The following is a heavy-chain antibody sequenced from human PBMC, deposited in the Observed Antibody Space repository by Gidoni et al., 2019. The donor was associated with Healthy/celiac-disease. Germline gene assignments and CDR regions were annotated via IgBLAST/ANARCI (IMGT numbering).Heavy chain of an antibody. J-gene: IGHJ6*02. D-gene: IGHD2-15*01. CDR1: GGSISSGSYY. V-gene: IGHV4-61*02. CDR2: IYTSGST. CDR3: ARDRRRGWGMDV. Sequence: QVQLQESGPGLVKPSQTLSLTCTVSGGSISSGSYYWSWIRQPAGKGLEWIGRIYTSGSTNYNPPLKSRVPISVDTSKTQFSLKLSSVTAADTAVYYCARDRRRGWGMDVWGQGTTVTVSS.